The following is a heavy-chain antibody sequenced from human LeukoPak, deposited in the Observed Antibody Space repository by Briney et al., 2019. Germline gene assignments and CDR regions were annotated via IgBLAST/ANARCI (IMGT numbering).Heavy chain of an antibody. CDR3: ARTHRTLRYFDWFRPYDAFDI. CDR2: IIPIFGTA. J-gene: IGHJ3*02. Sequence: SVKVSCKASGGTFSSYAISWVRQAPGQGLEWMGGIIPIFGTAKYTQKFQGRVTMTADESTSTAYMELSSLRSEDTAVYYCARTHRTLRYFDWFRPYDAFDIWGQGTMVSVSS. CDR1: GGTFSSYA. D-gene: IGHD3-9*01. V-gene: IGHV1-69*01.